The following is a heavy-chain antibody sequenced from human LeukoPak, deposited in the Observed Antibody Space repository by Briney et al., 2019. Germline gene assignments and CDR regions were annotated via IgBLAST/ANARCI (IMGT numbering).Heavy chain of an antibody. D-gene: IGHD3-10*01. CDR3: ARRNYYASGSYFP. J-gene: IGHJ5*02. V-gene: IGHV4-39*01. Sequence: SETQSLTCSVSGGSINTYNYYWGWIRQPPGKGLEWIGSLRYSGTLYYSPSLKNRVTISVDTSKNQFSLKLSSVTAADTAVYYCARRNYYASGSYFPWGQGTLATVSS. CDR2: LRYSGTL. CDR1: GGSINTYNYY.